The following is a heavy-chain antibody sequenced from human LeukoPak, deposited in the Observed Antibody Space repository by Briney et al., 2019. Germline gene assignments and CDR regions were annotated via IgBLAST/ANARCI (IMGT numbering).Heavy chain of an antibody. CDR2: IYYSGST. CDR3: ARESIAVAGTGYYYYYMDV. D-gene: IGHD6-19*01. CDR1: GGSISSYY. Sequence: KLSETLSLTCTVSGGSISSYYWSWIRQPPGKGLEWIGYIYYSGSTNYNPSLKSRVTISVDTSKNQFSLKLSSVTAADTAVYYCARESIAVAGTGYYYYYMDVWGKGTTVTVPS. J-gene: IGHJ6*03. V-gene: IGHV4-59*01.